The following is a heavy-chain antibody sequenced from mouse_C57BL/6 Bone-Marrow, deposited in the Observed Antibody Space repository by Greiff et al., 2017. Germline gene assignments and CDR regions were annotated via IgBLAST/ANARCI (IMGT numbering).Heavy chain of an antibody. CDR1: GYSITSVYY. V-gene: IGHV3-6*01. CDR3: ARGGYLFAY. Sequence: VQLKESGPGLVKPSQSLSLTCSVTGYSITSVYYWNWIRQFPGNKLEWMGYISYDGSNNYNPSLKNRISITRDTSKNQFFLKLNSVTTEDTATYYCARGGYLFAYWGQGTLVTVSA. J-gene: IGHJ3*01. D-gene: IGHD2-2*01. CDR2: ISYDGSN.